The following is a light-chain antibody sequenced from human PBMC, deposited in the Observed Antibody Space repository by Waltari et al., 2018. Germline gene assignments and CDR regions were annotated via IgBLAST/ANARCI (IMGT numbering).Light chain of an antibody. CDR3: QHYHSVPWT. V-gene: IGKV1-12*01. CDR2: KAS. CDR1: QGISSW. J-gene: IGKJ1*01. Sequence: DIQMTQSPSSLSASEGDRVTITCRASQGISSWLAWYQQKPGKAPKLLIDKASSLQGGVPSRFSGSGSGTDFILTISSLQPEDSATYYCQHYHSVPWTFGQGTKVEIK.